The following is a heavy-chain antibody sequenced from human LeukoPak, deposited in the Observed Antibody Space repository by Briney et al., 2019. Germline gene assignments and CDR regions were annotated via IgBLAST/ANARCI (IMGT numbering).Heavy chain of an antibody. CDR1: GDSINSLDL. CDR3: AGLVGRYSSGLYYYYFDY. V-gene: IGHV4-4*02. CDR2: MYLSGST. Sequence: SGTLSLTCTVSGDSINSLDLWSWVRQPPGKGLEWIGEMYLSGSTHSNPSVKSRVTISIDKSKNQFLLNLSSVTAADTAVYYCAGLVGRYSSGLYYYYFDYWGQGTLVTVSS. J-gene: IGHJ4*02. D-gene: IGHD3-22*01.